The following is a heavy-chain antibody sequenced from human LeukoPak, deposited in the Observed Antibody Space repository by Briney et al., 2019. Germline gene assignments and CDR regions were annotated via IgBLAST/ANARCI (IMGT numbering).Heavy chain of an antibody. CDR1: GYTFTGYY. Sequence: ASVKVSCKASGYTFTGYYMHWVRQAPGQGLEWMGWINSNSGGTNYAQKFQGRVTMTRDTSISTAYMELRSLRSDDTAVYYCARVKTLLWFGESNNWFDPWGQGTLVTVSS. J-gene: IGHJ5*02. CDR2: INSNSGGT. D-gene: IGHD3-10*01. V-gene: IGHV1-2*02. CDR3: ARVKTLLWFGESNNWFDP.